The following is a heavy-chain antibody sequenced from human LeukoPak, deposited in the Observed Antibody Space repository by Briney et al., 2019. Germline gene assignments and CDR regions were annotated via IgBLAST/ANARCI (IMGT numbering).Heavy chain of an antibody. CDR3: ARTDRTGALGRFRMRSDAFDI. V-gene: IGHV3-23*01. D-gene: IGHD3-3*01. J-gene: IGHJ3*02. Sequence: GGSLRLSCAASGFTFSSYAMSWVRQAPGKGLERVSAFSDTGRNTHYADSVKGRFTISRDNPKNTLHLQMDSLRAEDTAVYYCARTDRTGALGRFRMRSDAFDIWGERTMVTVSS. CDR2: FSDTGRNT. CDR1: GFTFSSYA.